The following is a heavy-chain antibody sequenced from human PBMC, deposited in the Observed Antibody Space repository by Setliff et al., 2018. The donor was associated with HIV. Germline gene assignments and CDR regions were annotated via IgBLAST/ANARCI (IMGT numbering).Heavy chain of an antibody. V-gene: IGHV1-46*03. J-gene: IGHJ4*02. CDR2: INPISGNT. D-gene: IGHD3-22*01. CDR1: GYNFTSYY. Sequence: GASVKVSCKASGYNFTSYYVHWVRQAPGQGLEWMGIINPISGNTNYAQNLQGRVTMTRDTCTSIVYIELSSMRSEDTAVYYCARGPTRSGAVYDSDGYYLRFFDYWGQGALVTVSS. CDR3: ARGPTRSGAVYDSDGYYLRFFDY.